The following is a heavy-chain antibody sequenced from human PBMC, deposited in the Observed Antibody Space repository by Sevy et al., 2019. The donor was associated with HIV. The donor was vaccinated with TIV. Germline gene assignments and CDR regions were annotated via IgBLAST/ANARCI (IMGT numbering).Heavy chain of an antibody. D-gene: IGHD3-10*01. V-gene: IGHV3-15*01. CDR2: IKSKTDGGTT. CDR3: TAEERWFAVATHYSGLDV. CDR1: KLTFTNSW. J-gene: IGHJ6*02. Sequence: GGSLRLSCAASKLTFTNSWMNWVRQAPGKGLEWVGRIKSKTDGGTTDYAAPVKARFTISREDSKNTLYLQMNSLKTGDTAVYYCTAEERWFAVATHYSGLDVWGQGTTVTVSS.